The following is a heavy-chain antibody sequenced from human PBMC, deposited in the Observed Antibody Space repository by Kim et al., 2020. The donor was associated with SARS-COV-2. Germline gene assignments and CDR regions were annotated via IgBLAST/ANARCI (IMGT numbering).Heavy chain of an antibody. J-gene: IGHJ6*03. CDR3: AKPDFWSGDNMDV. D-gene: IGHD3-3*01. CDR1: GFTFGDYS. CDR2: VSWDSGRI. V-gene: IGHV3-9*01. Sequence: GGSLRLSCTASGFTFGDYSMQWVRQAPGKGLEWVSGVSWDSGRIVNADSVKGRFTVSRDNAKNSLYLQMNSLRAEDTAFYYCAKPDFWSGDNMDVWG.